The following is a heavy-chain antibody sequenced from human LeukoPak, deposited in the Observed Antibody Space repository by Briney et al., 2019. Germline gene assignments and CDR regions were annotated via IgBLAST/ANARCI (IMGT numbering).Heavy chain of an antibody. V-gene: IGHV3-23*01. D-gene: IGHD3-3*01. CDR2: ISGSGGST. CDR1: GFTFSSYA. Sequence: GGSLRLSCAASGFTFSSYAMSWVRQAPGKGLEWVSAISGSGGSTYYADSVKGRFTISRDNGKNSVYLQLNSLRVDDTAVYYCARDAFAIFGVVNPLEYGGQGTLITVSS. CDR3: ARDAFAIFGVVNPLEY. J-gene: IGHJ4*02.